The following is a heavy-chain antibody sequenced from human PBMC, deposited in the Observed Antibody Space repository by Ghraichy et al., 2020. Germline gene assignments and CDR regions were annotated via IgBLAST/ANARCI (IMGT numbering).Heavy chain of an antibody. CDR3: ARKEVGATRYFDY. CDR1: GYTLSRYD. V-gene: IGHV1-3*04. CDR2: INTGHGNT. Sequence: ASVKVSCKASGYTLSRYDIHWVRQAPGQSLEWMGRINTGHGNTKYSQKFQGRVSIMRDTSASTAYMELSSLRSEDTAVYYCARKEVGATRYFDYWGQGTLVTVSS. J-gene: IGHJ4*02. D-gene: IGHD1-26*01.